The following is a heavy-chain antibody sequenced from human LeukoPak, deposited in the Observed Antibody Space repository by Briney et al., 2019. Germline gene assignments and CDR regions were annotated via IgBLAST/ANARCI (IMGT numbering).Heavy chain of an antibody. Sequence: SETLSLTCTVSGGSISSYYWSWIRQPPGKGLEWIGYIYYSGSTNYNPSLRSRVTISVDTSKNQFSLKLSSVTAADTAVYYCARVNYYGSGSYPATSYYYYMDVWGKGTTVTVSS. CDR1: GGSISSYY. D-gene: IGHD3-10*01. CDR2: IYYSGST. J-gene: IGHJ6*03. CDR3: ARVNYYGSGSYPATSYYYYMDV. V-gene: IGHV4-59*01.